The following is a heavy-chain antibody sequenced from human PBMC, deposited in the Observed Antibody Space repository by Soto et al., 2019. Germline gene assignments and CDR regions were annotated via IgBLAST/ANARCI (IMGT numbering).Heavy chain of an antibody. CDR3: ARTLTTVTTKGDAFDI. D-gene: IGHD4-17*01. V-gene: IGHV1-3*01. Sequence: ASVKVSCKASGYTFASYARHWVRQAPGQRLEWMGWINAGNGNTKYSQKFQGRVTITRDTSAGTAYMELSSLRSEDTAVYYCARTLTTVTTKGDAFDIWGQGTMVTVSS. CDR1: GYTFASYA. J-gene: IGHJ3*02. CDR2: INAGNGNT.